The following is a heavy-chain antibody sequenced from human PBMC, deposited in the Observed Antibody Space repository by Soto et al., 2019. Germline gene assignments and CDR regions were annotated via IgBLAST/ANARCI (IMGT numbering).Heavy chain of an antibody. V-gene: IGHV1-24*01. CDR2: FDPEDGET. CDR1: GYTLTELS. D-gene: IGHD3-10*01. Sequence: ASVKVSCRVSGYTLTELSMHGVRQAPGKGLEWMGGFDPEDGETIYAQKFQGRVTMTEDTSTDTAYMELSSLRSEDTAVYYCATHYGSGTLPFDYWGQGTLVTVSS. CDR3: ATHYGSGTLPFDY. J-gene: IGHJ4*02.